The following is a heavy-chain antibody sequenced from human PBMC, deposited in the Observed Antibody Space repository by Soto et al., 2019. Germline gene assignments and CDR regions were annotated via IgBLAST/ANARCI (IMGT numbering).Heavy chain of an antibody. CDR3: AKDPLTTVTTWFDP. Sequence: QMQLVESGGDLVKPGGSLRLSCAASGFTFRDYYMTWIRQAPGKGLEYVSYISSSGGATYYADSVKGRFTVSRDNSKNTLYLQMNSLRAEDTAVYYCAKDPLTTVTTWFDPWGQGTLVTVSS. D-gene: IGHD4-17*01. CDR2: ISSSGGAT. J-gene: IGHJ5*02. CDR1: GFTFRDYY. V-gene: IGHV3-11*01.